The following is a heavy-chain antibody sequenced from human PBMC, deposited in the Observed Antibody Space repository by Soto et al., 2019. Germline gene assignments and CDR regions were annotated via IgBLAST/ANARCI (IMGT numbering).Heavy chain of an antibody. D-gene: IGHD2-15*01. Sequence: LSLTCTVSGDSVSSYYWSWIRQPAGRGLEWIGRIYISGSTDYNPSLKGRVSMSVDRSKNQFSLKLTSVTAADTAVYYCVRDCSGGGCYSDYGMDVWGQGTTVPVYS. J-gene: IGHJ6*02. V-gene: IGHV4-4*07. CDR1: GDSVSSYY. CDR2: IYISGST. CDR3: VRDCSGGGCYSDYGMDV.